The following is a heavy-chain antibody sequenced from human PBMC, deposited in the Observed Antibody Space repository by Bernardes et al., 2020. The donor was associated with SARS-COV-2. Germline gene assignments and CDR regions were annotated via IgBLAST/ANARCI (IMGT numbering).Heavy chain of an antibody. CDR2: IKSKTDGGTT. Sequence: GGSLRLSCAASGFTFSNAWMNWVRQAPGKGLEWVGRIKSKTDGGTTDYAAPVKGRFTISRDDSKNTLYLQMNSLKTEDTAVYYCTKAAAGIHDAFDIWGQGTMVTVSS. CDR1: GFTFSNAW. CDR3: TKAAAGIHDAFDI. V-gene: IGHV3-15*07. D-gene: IGHD6-13*01. J-gene: IGHJ3*02.